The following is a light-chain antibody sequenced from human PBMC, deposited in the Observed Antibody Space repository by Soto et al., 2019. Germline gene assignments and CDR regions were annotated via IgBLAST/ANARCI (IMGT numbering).Light chain of an antibody. CDR3: SSATSTSSLVI. CDR2: EVT. Sequence: QSVLTQPASVSGSPGQSITISCTGTSSDVGGYNYVSWYQHHPGKAPKLMIYEVTNRPSGISNRFSGSKSGNTASLTISGLQVDDEAIYFCSSATSTSSLVIFGGGTKVTVL. J-gene: IGLJ2*01. CDR1: SSDVGGYNY. V-gene: IGLV2-14*01.